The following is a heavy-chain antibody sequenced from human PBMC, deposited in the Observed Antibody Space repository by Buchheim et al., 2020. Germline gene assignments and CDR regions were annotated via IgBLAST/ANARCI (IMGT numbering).Heavy chain of an antibody. CDR2: INPNSGGT. CDR1: GYTFTGYY. Sequence: QVQLVQSGAEVKKPGASVKVSCKASGYTFTGYYMHWVRQAPGQGLEWMGWINPNSGGTNYAQKFQGRVTMTRDTSISTAYMELSRLRSDDTAVYYCAGALGGTYDFWSGYYRYYYYGMDVWGQGTT. J-gene: IGHJ6*02. CDR3: AGALGGTYDFWSGYYRYYYYGMDV. D-gene: IGHD3-3*01. V-gene: IGHV1-2*02.